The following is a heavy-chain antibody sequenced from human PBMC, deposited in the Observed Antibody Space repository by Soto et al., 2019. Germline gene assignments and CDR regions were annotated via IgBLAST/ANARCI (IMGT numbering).Heavy chain of an antibody. CDR2: IKQDGSEK. D-gene: IGHD2-2*01. Sequence: EVQLVESGGGLVQPGGSLRVSCAAAGFSFSDYWMTWVRQVPGKGLEWVANIKQDGSEKYYADSVKGRFTISRDNAKSSLYVQLNSLRAEDTAVYYCARSRAGRTAASYYDYMYVWGKGTTVTVSS. V-gene: IGHV3-7*01. CDR1: GFSFSDYW. CDR3: ARSRAGRTAASYYDYMYV. J-gene: IGHJ6*03.